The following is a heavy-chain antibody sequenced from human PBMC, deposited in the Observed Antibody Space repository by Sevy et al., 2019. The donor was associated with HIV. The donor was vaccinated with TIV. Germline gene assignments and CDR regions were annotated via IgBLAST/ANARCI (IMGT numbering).Heavy chain of an antibody. J-gene: IGHJ4*02. V-gene: IGHV3-49*03. CDR1: GFTFGDYA. D-gene: IGHD3-10*01. CDR3: SSGGSGSYAVGFY. CDR2: IRGNDYGGTT. Sequence: GGSLRLSCTASGFTFGDYAMSWFRQAPGKGLEWVAFIRGNDYGGTTEYAASVKGRFTISRDNCKSTTSLQMNSLKTEDPGMYYCSSGGSGSYAVGFYGGQETLFTSSS.